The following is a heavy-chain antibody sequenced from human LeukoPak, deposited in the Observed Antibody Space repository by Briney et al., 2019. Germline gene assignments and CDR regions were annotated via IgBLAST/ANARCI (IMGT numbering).Heavy chain of an antibody. CDR1: GGPFSGYY. Sequence: SETLSLTCAVYGGPFSGYYWSWIRQPPGKGLEWIGEINHSGSTNYNPSLKSRVTISVDTSKNQFSLKLSSVTAADTAVYYCARHRSGWLQSSFDYWGQGTLVTVPS. V-gene: IGHV4-34*01. CDR2: INHSGST. D-gene: IGHD5-24*01. J-gene: IGHJ4*02. CDR3: ARHRSGWLQSSFDY.